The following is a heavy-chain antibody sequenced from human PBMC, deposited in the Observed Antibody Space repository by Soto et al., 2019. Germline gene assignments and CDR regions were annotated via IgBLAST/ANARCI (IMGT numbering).Heavy chain of an antibody. CDR2: IYYSGNT. J-gene: IGHJ6*02. CDR3: VSRFSDPSVPLV. V-gene: IGHV4-30-4*01. Sequence: HVQLQESGPGLVRPSQTLTLTCAVSGASIGSDEYYWSWIRQPPGKGLEWIGYIYYSGNTDFNPSLKSRLTMSVDTSKNQFSLRLNSVTVADTAVYYCVSRFSDPSVPLVWGQGTMVTVSS. CDR1: GASIGSDEYY.